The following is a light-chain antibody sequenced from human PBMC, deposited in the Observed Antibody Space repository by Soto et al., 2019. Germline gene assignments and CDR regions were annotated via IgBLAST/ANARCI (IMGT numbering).Light chain of an antibody. V-gene: IGLV2-14*01. Sequence: QSALTQPASVSGSPGQSITVSCTGTSSDVGGYIYVSWYQQHPGKAPKLMIYEVSNRPSGVSNRFSGSKSGNTASLTISGLQAEDEADYYCSSYTSRSTLVVFGGGTTLTVL. CDR1: SSDVGGYIY. J-gene: IGLJ2*01. CDR2: EVS. CDR3: SSYTSRSTLVV.